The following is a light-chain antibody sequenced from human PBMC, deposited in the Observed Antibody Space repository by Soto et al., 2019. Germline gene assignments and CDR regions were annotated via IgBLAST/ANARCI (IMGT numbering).Light chain of an antibody. CDR1: NIGPRR. J-gene: IGLJ2*01. V-gene: IGLV3-21*01. Sequence: SYELTQPPSESVAPGQTASITCGGDNIGPRRVHWYQHKPGQAPVVVIYYDRERPSGIPERFSGSESDNTATLTISRVEAGDEADYYCQVWDSGHVVFGGGTKVTVL. CDR3: QVWDSGHVV. CDR2: YDR.